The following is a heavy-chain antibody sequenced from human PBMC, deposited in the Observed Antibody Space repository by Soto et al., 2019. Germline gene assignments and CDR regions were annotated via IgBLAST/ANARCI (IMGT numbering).Heavy chain of an antibody. D-gene: IGHD6-6*01. V-gene: IGHV4-31*03. CDR2: IYYSGNT. CDR3: AREDSSSLNFDY. Sequence: PPETLSLTCTVSGGSISSSDYYWSWIRQHPGKGLEWIGYIYYSGNTYYNPSLKSRLTISVDTSKNQFSLKLSSVTAADTAVYYCAREDSSSLNFDYWGQGTLVTVSS. J-gene: IGHJ4*02. CDR1: GGSISSSDYY.